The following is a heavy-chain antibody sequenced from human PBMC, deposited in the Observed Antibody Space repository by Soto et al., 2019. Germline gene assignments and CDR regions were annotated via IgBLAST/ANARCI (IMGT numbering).Heavy chain of an antibody. D-gene: IGHD3-10*01. CDR1: GFIFKMYW. J-gene: IGHJ4*02. CDR3: TRGPRPISTGTGAY. Sequence: SLRLSCAASGFIFKMYWMHWVRQSPGKGLVWISRIYNDGTYSDYADSVRGRFTISRDNVNDTLYLQMNNLRAEDSGLYYCTRGPRPISTGTGAYWGQGTQVTVSS. V-gene: IGHV3-74*01. CDR2: IYNDGTYS.